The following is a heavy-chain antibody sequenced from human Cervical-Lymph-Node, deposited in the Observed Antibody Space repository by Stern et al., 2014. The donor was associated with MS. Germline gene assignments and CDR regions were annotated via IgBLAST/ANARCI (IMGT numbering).Heavy chain of an antibody. Sequence: QVQLVQSGAEVKKPGASVKVSCKASGYTFSRYGINWVRQAPGQGLEWMGWISAYNGNTDYAQKLQGRVTMTTDTSTSTAYMQLRNLRSDDTAIYYCARDRGFAYDILTGTFDSWGQGTLVTVSS. CDR3: ARDRGFAYDILTGTFDS. V-gene: IGHV1-18*01. CDR2: ISAYNGNT. D-gene: IGHD3-9*01. CDR1: GYTFSRYG. J-gene: IGHJ4*02.